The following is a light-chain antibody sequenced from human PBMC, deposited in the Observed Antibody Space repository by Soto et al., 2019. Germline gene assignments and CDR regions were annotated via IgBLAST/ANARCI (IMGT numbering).Light chain of an antibody. CDR1: QSISSY. V-gene: IGKV1-39*01. CDR2: AAS. CDR3: QQSYSTPPT. J-gene: IGKJ1*01. Sequence: DIQMTQSRSSLSASVGDRVTITCRASQSISSYLNWYQQKPGKAPKLLIYAASSLQSGAPSRFSGSGSGTDFTLTISSLQPEDFATYYCQQSYSTPPTFGQGTKVDI.